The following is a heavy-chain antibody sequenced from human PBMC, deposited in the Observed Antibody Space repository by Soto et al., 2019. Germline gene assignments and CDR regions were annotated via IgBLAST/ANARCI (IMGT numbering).Heavy chain of an antibody. CDR3: AKERRIYGDILDY. J-gene: IGHJ4*02. CDR1: GFTFNNYG. D-gene: IGHD4-17*01. V-gene: IGHV3-30*18. Sequence: QVQLVESGGGVVQPGRSLRLSCAASGFTFNNYGMHWVCQAPGKGLEWVAVTSYDGSNKYYADSMKGRFTISRDNSKNTLYLQMNSLRAEDTAVYYCAKERRIYGDILDYWGQGTLVTVSS. CDR2: TSYDGSNK.